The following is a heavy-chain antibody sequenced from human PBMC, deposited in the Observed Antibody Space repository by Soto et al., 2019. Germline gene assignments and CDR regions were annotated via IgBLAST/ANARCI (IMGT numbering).Heavy chain of an antibody. CDR1: GFTFSDYY. CDR2: ISSSSGYT. V-gene: IGHV3-11*06. J-gene: IGHJ4*02. CDR3: AKEYGRLDY. Sequence: GSLRLSCAASGFTFSDYYISWIRQAPGKGLGWVSYISSSSGYTNYADSVKGRFTISRDNAKNSLYLQMNSLRAEDTAVYYCAKEYGRLDYWGQGTLVTVSS. D-gene: IGHD4-17*01.